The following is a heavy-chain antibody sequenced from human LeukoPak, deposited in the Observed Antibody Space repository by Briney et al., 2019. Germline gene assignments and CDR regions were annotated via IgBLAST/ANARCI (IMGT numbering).Heavy chain of an antibody. D-gene: IGHD1-26*01. Sequence: PSETLSLTCTVSGGSISSYYWSWIRQPPGKGLEWIGYIYYSGSTNYNPSLKSRVTISVDTSKNQFSLKLSSVTAADTAVYHCAREAQQYSGSYYVDYWGQGTLVTVSS. CDR2: IYYSGST. J-gene: IGHJ4*02. V-gene: IGHV4-59*01. CDR1: GGSISSYY. CDR3: AREAQQYSGSYYVDY.